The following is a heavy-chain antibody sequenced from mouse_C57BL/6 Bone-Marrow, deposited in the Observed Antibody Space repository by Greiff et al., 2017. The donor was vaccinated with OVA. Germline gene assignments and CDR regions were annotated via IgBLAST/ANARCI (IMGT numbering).Heavy chain of an antibody. D-gene: IGHD1-1*01. CDR2: INPNNGGT. CDR1: GYTFTDYN. Sequence: EVQRVESGPELVKPGASVKIPCKASGYTFTDYNMDWVKQSHGKSLEWIGDINPNNGGTIYNQKFKGKATLTVDKSSSTAYMELRSLTSEDTAVYYCARSEPYYGSSLPYAMDYWGQGTSVTVSS. CDR3: ARSEPYYGSSLPYAMDY. J-gene: IGHJ4*01. V-gene: IGHV1-18*01.